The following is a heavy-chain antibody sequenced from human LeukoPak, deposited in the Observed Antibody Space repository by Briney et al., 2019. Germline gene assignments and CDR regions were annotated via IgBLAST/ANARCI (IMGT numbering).Heavy chain of an antibody. CDR1: GGSISTTGYY. CDR3: ARAKRYFDWLPPYYFDY. J-gene: IGHJ4*02. V-gene: IGHV4-39*07. D-gene: IGHD3-9*01. Sequence: SETLSLTCTVSGGSISTTGYYWGWIRQPPGRGLEWIGSVYTGSTYSKPSLKSRAIISLYTSKNQFSLKLYSVTAADTAVYYCARAKRYFDWLPPYYFDYWGQGTLVTVSS. CDR2: VYTGST.